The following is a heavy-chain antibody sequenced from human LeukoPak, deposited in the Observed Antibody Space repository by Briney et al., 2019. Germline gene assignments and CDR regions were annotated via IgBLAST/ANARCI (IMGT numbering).Heavy chain of an antibody. CDR3: SGGDDDGDPRGLPWFDP. J-gene: IGHJ5*02. Sequence: SETVSLTCTVSGGSITRGTSYWSWIRQPGGKGLEWIGRIDQSESTNYNPSLKSRVTISVDTSKNQFSLKLSSVTAADTAVYYCSGGDDDGDPRGLPWFDPWGRGTLVPVFS. D-gene: IGHD4-17*01. CDR2: IDQSEST. V-gene: IGHV4-61*02. CDR1: GGSITRGTSY.